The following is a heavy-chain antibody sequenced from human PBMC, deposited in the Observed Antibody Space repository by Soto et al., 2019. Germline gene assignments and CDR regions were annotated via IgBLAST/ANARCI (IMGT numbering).Heavy chain of an antibody. D-gene: IGHD3-16*01. CDR1: GFTFDDYA. J-gene: IGHJ3*02. CDR2: ISWNSGSI. Sequence: EVQLVESGGGLVQPGRSLRLSCAASGFTFDDYAMHWVRQAPGKGLECVSGISWNSGSIGYADSVKGRFTISRDNAKNSLYLQMHSLRAEDTALYYCAKESYIWGNLGAFDIWGQGTMVTVSS. V-gene: IGHV3-9*01. CDR3: AKESYIWGNLGAFDI.